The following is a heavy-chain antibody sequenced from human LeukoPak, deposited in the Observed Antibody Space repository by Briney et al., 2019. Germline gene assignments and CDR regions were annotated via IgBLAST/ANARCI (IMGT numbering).Heavy chain of an antibody. V-gene: IGHV4-34*01. CDR1: GGSFSGYY. D-gene: IGHD6-6*01. CDR3: ARGREQLGPYYYYYYGMDV. CDR2: INHSGST. Sequence: SETLSLTCAVYGGSFSGYYWSWIRQPPGKGLEWIGEINHSGSTNYNPSLKSRVTISVDTSKNQFSLKLSSVTAADTAVYYCARGREQLGPYYYYYYGMDVWGQGTTVTVSS. J-gene: IGHJ6*02.